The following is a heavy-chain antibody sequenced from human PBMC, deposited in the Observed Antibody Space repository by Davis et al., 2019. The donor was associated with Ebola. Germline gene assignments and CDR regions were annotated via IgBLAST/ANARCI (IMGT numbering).Heavy chain of an antibody. CDR2: ISGYTGRT. CDR1: GYMFTAYG. J-gene: IGHJ5*02. V-gene: IGHV1-18*01. CDR3: ARDGCSDSRCYTRTGNWLDP. D-gene: IGHD2-2*02. Sequence: AASVKVSCKTSGYMFTAYGITWVRQAPGQGLEWLGWISGYTGRTNLAQNVQGRVTLTTDTSTSTAYMELTSLRVDDTAVYYCARDGCSDSRCYTRTGNWLDPWGQGTQVTVSS.